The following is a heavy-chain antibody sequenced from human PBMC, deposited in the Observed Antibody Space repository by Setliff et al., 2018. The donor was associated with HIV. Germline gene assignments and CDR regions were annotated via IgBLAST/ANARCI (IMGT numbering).Heavy chain of an antibody. J-gene: IGHJ4*02. V-gene: IGHV1-18*01. CDR1: GYTFSNYG. Sequence: ASVKVSCKASGYTFSNYGISWVRQAPGQGLEWMGWISAFSGDTYYAQRFQGRLTMTTDTSTSTAYMELRSLTSDDTAVYFCARAILYGDFGYWGQGTLVTVS. CDR3: ARAILYGDFGY. D-gene: IGHD4-17*01. CDR2: ISAFSGDT.